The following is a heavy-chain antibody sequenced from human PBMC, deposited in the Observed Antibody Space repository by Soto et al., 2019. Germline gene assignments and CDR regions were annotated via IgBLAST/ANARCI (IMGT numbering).Heavy chain of an antibody. V-gene: IGHV3-7*03. J-gene: IGHJ5*02. CDR2: IKQDGSEK. CDR3: ARVVVVAAIVGWFDP. CDR1: GFTFSSYW. D-gene: IGHD2-15*01. Sequence: EVQLVESGGGLVQPGGSLRLSCAASGFTFSSYWMSWVRQAPGKGLEWVANIKQDGSEKYYVDSVKGRFTISRDNAKNSLYLQMNRLRAEDTAVYYCARVVVVAAIVGWFDPWGQGTLVTVSS.